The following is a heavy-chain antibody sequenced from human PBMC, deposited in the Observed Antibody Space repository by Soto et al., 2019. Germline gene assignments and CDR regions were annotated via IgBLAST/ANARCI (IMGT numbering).Heavy chain of an antibody. Sequence: SETLSITCTFSVDSISIGGYFWNWIRHHPGKGLEWIGYIFYSGTTFYNPSLKSRLSISVDTSNNQFSLNLTSVTAADTAVYFCARGRLRRRYFDYWGQGAMVTVSS. CDR1: VDSISIGGYF. CDR3: ARGRLRRRYFDY. V-gene: IGHV4-31*03. D-gene: IGHD4-17*01. J-gene: IGHJ4*02. CDR2: IFYSGTT.